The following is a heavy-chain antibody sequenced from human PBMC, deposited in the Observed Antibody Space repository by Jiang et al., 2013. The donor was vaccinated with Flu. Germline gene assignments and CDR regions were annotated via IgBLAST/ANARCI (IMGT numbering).Heavy chain of an antibody. CDR3: ARGQQLVYFDL. J-gene: IGHJ2*01. V-gene: IGHV4-31*02. D-gene: IGHD6-13*01. Sequence: GKGLEWIGYIYYSGSTYYNPSLKSRVTISVDTSKNQFSLKLSSVTAADTAVYYCARGQQLVYFDLWGRGTLVTVSS. CDR2: IYYSGST.